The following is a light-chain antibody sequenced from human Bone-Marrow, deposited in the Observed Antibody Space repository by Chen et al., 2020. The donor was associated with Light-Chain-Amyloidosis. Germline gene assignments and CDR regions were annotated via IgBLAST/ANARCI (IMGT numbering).Light chain of an antibody. CDR3: QHYNSWPSWA. J-gene: IGKJ1*01. CDR1: QRVSSN. Sequence: VVMTQSPATLSVSPGERATLSCRASQRVSSNLAWYQQKPGRAPTLLIYGASTRATGSPARFNGSGSGRDFTLNISSLQSEDFAVYYCQHYNSWPSWAFGQGTKVEI. CDR2: GAS. V-gene: IGKV3-15*01.